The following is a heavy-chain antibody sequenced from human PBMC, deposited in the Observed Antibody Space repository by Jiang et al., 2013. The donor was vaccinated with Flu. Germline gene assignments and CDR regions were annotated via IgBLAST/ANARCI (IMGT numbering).Heavy chain of an antibody. J-gene: IGHJ4*02. CDR2: INHSGST. V-gene: IGHV4-34*01. D-gene: IGHD5-24*01. Sequence: LLKPSETLSLTCAVYGGSFSGYYWSWIRQPPGKGLEWIGEINHSGSTNYNPSLKSRVTISVDTSKNQFSLKLSSVTAADTAVYYCARVRDGYNPYFDYWGQGTLVTVS. CDR3: ARVRDGYNPYFDY. CDR1: GGSFSGYY.